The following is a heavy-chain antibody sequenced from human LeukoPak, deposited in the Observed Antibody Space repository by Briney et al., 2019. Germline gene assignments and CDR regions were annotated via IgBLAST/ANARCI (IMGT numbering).Heavy chain of an antibody. V-gene: IGHV4-59*01. CDR1: GFTFIGYW. CDR3: ARTYYDFWSGPEAFDI. Sequence: GSLRLSCAASGFTFIGYWMSWIRQPPGKGLEWIGYIYYSGSTNYNPSLKSRVTISVDTSKNQFSLKLSSVTAADTAVYYCARTYYDFWSGPEAFDIWGQGTMVTVSS. J-gene: IGHJ3*02. CDR2: IYYSGST. D-gene: IGHD3-3*01.